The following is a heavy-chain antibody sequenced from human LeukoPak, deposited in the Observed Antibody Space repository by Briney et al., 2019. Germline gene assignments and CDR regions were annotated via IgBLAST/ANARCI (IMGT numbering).Heavy chain of an antibody. CDR1: GFTFSNFW. CDR3: ARHFSTYSYGLDV. D-gene: IGHD3-3*02. V-gene: IGHV3-7*01. CDR2: INPDGSAK. Sequence: GGSLRLSCAASGFTFSNFWMSWVRQAPGKGLEWVANINPDGSAKYYVDSVKGRFTISRDNAENSLYLQMNSLRPEDTAVYYCARHFSTYSYGLDVWGQGTTVTVSS. J-gene: IGHJ6*02.